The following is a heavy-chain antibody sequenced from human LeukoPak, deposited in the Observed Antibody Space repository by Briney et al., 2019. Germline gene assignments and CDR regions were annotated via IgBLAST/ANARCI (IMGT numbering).Heavy chain of an antibody. CDR3: AREVASAGLDY. J-gene: IGHJ4*02. V-gene: IGHV4-39*07. CDR1: GGSISSGSYY. CDR2: IYYSGST. Sequence: SETLSLTCTVSGGSISSGSYYWGWIRQPPGKGLEWIGSIYYSGSTYYNPSLKSRVTISVDTSNNQFSLKLSSVTAADTAVYYCAREVASAGLDYWGQGTLVTVSS. D-gene: IGHD5-12*01.